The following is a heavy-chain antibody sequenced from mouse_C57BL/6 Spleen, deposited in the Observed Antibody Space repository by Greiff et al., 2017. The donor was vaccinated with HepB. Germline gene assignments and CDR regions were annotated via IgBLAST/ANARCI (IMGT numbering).Heavy chain of an antibody. Sequence: EVQLQQSGPELVKPGASVKMSCKASGYTFTDYNMHWVKQNHGKSLEWIGYINPNNGGTSYNQKFKGKATLTVNKSSSTAYLELRSLTSEASADYYCARHHYGSSYGYFDYWGQGTTLTVSS. CDR1: GYTFTDYN. CDR3: ARHHYGSSYGYFDY. J-gene: IGHJ2*01. CDR2: INPNNGGT. D-gene: IGHD1-1*01. V-gene: IGHV1-22*01.